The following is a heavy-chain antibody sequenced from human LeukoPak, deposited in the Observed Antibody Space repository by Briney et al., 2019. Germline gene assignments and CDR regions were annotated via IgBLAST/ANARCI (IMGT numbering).Heavy chain of an antibody. Sequence: ASVKVSCKVSGYTLTELSMHWVRQAPGKGLEWMGGFDPEDGETIYAQKFQGRVTMTEDTSTDTAYMELSSLRSEDTAVYYCARALVDIVATGGVEYYYYYGMDVWGKGTTVTVSS. J-gene: IGHJ6*04. CDR3: ARALVDIVATGGVEYYYYYGMDV. D-gene: IGHD5-12*01. CDR1: GYTLTELS. CDR2: FDPEDGET. V-gene: IGHV1-24*01.